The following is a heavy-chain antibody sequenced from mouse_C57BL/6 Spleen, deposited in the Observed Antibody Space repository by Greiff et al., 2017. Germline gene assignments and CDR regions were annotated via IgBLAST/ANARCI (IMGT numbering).Heavy chain of an antibody. Sequence: QVQLQQPGAELVKPGASVKLSCKASGYTFTSYWMHWVKQRPGQGLEWIGMIHPNSGSTNYNEKFKSKATLTVDKSSSKAYMQLSSLTSEDSAVYYCARLLITTVPFAYWGQGTLVTVSA. CDR2: IHPNSGST. J-gene: IGHJ3*01. CDR1: GYTFTSYW. V-gene: IGHV1-64*01. D-gene: IGHD1-1*01. CDR3: ARLLITTVPFAY.